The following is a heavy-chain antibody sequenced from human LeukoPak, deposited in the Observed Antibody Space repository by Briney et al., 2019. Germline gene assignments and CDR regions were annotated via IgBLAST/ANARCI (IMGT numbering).Heavy chain of an antibody. CDR3: ARENLGIAARPFDY. Sequence: GRSLRLSCAASGFTFDDYAMHWVRQAPGKGLEWVSGISWNSGSIGYADSVKGRFTISRDNAKNSLYLQMNSLRAEDTAVYYCARENLGIAARPFDYWGQGTLVTASS. J-gene: IGHJ4*02. D-gene: IGHD6-6*01. CDR2: ISWNSGSI. CDR1: GFTFDDYA. V-gene: IGHV3-9*01.